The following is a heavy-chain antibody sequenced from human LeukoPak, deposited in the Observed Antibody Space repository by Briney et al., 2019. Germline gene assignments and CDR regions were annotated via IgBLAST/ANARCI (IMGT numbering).Heavy chain of an antibody. V-gene: IGHV4-39*01. J-gene: IGHJ3*02. CDR3: ARHYYGWLLKKARRAFDI. CDR1: GGSISSSSYY. Sequence: SETLSLTCTVSGGSISSSSYYWGWIRQPPGKGLEWIGNIYYSGSTYYNPSLKSRVTISVDTSKNQFSLKLSSVTAADTAVYYCARHYYGWLLKKARRAFDIWGQGTMVTVSS. D-gene: IGHD5-24*01. CDR2: IYYSGST.